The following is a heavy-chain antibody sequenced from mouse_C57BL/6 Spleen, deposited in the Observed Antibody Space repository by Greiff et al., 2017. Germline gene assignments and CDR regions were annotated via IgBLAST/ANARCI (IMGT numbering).Heavy chain of an antibody. V-gene: IGHV1-53*01. J-gene: IGHJ1*03. CDR2: INPSNGGT. Sequence: QVHVKQPGTELVKPGASVKLSCKASGYTFTSYWMHWVKQRPGQGLEWIGNINPSNGGTNYNEKFKSKATLTVDKSSSTANMQLRRLTSEDSAVYDCAREEARRGYFDVWGTGTTVTVSS. CDR3: AREEARRGYFDV. D-gene: IGHD3-1*01. CDR1: GYTFTSYW.